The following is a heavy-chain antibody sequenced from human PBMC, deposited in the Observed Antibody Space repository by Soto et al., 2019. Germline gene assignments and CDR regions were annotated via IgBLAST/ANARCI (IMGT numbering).Heavy chain of an antibody. V-gene: IGHV1-46*03. Sequence: GASVKVSCKASGYTFTSYYMHWVRQAPGQGLEWMGIINPSGGSTSYAQKFQGRVTMTRDTSTSTVYMELSSLRSEDTAVYYCARGVAGIVVLEAFDIWGQGTMVTVSS. D-gene: IGHD2-15*01. CDR3: ARGVAGIVVLEAFDI. CDR2: INPSGGST. CDR1: GYTFTSYY. J-gene: IGHJ3*02.